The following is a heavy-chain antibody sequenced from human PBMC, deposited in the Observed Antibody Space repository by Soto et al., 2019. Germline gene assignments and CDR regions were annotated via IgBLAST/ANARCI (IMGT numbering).Heavy chain of an antibody. CDR1: GYTFTSHG. Sequence: ASVKVSCKASGYTFTSHGISWVRQAPGQGLEWVGWISAYNGNTNYAQKLQGRVTMTTDTSTSTAYMELRSLRSDDTAVYYCAMVYCYGWCTLYWGQGTLVTGFS. D-gene: IGHD3-10*01. CDR2: ISAYNGNT. CDR3: AMVYCYGWCTLY. J-gene: IGHJ4*02. V-gene: IGHV1-18*01.